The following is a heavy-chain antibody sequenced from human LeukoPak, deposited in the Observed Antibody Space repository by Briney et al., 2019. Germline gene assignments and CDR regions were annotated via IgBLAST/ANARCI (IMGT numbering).Heavy chain of an antibody. J-gene: IGHJ6*02. V-gene: IGHV3-30-3*01. CDR1: GFTFSSYA. D-gene: IGHD6-19*01. Sequence: GGSLRLSWAASGFTFSSYAMHWVRQAPGKGLEWVAVISYDGSNKYYADSVKGRFTISRDNSKNTLYLQMNSLRAEDTAVYYCAGEAGTAGDYYGMDVWGQGTTVTVSS. CDR2: ISYDGSNK. CDR3: AGEAGTAGDYYGMDV.